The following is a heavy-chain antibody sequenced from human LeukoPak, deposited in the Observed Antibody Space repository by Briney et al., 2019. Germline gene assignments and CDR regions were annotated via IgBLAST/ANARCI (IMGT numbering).Heavy chain of an antibody. V-gene: IGHV1-18*04. CDR1: GYIFTRYG. CDR2: ISAHYGNT. D-gene: IGHD2-15*01. Sequence: ASVKVSCKASGYIFTRYGISWVRQAPGQGLEWMGWISAHYGNTNYAQKFQDRVTMTTDTSTNTAYMELRSLRPDDTAVYYCARDFFHGHCSGLSFFLLDSWGQGSLVTASS. CDR3: ARDFFHGHCSGLSFFLLDS. J-gene: IGHJ4*02.